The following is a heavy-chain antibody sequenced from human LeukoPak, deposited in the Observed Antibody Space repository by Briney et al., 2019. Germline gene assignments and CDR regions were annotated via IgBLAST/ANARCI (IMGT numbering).Heavy chain of an antibody. Sequence: SETLSLTCTVSGGSISSSSYYWGWIRQPPGKGLEWIGSIYYSGSTYYNPSLKSRVTISVDTSKNQFSLKLSSVTAADTAVYYCARATNYYYDSSGYRYWGQGTLVTVSS. CDR2: IYYSGST. CDR1: GGSISSSSYY. J-gene: IGHJ4*02. CDR3: ARATNYYYDSSGYRY. V-gene: IGHV4-39*07. D-gene: IGHD3-22*01.